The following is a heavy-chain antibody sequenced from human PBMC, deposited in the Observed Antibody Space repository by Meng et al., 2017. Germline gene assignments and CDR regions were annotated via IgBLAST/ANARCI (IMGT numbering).Heavy chain of an antibody. D-gene: IGHD1-26*01. Sequence: LRLSCAISGDSVSSNSAAWNWIGPSPSRGLEWLGRTYYRSKWYNDYAVSVKSRITINPDTSKNQFSLQLNSVTPEDTAVYYCARDREWELFAFDIWGQGTMVTVSS. J-gene: IGHJ3*02. V-gene: IGHV6-1*01. CDR1: GDSVSSNSAA. CDR3: ARDREWELFAFDI. CDR2: TYYRSKWYN.